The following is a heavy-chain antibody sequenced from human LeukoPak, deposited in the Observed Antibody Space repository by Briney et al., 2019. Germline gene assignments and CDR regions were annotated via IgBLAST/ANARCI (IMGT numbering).Heavy chain of an antibody. CDR2: ISYDGSTK. J-gene: IGHJ4*02. V-gene: IGHV3-30*03. Sequence: GRSLRLSCAASGFTFSSYGMQWVRQAPGKGLEWVAIISYDGSTKYYGDSVRGRFTISRGNSKSTVYLQMNSLRADDTAVYYCARDRDLGVVTPWCDYWGQGILVTVSS. D-gene: IGHD3-3*01. CDR3: ARDRDLGVVTPWCDY. CDR1: GFTFSSYG.